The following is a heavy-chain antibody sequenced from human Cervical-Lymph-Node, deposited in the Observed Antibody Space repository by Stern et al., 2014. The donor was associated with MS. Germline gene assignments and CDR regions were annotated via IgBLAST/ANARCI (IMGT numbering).Heavy chain of an antibody. CDR2: IYWDDDE. CDR3: AREIATVVPFDY. J-gene: IGHJ4*02. V-gene: IGHV2-5*02. Sequence: LKESGPTLVRPTQTLTLTCTFSGFSLSSFGVGVGWIRQPPGKALEWLALIYWDDDERYSPVLRTRLNITKDTSKNQVVLTMTDMDPMDTATYYCAREIATVVPFDYWGQGTLVTVSS. D-gene: IGHD6-13*01. CDR1: GFSLSSFGVG.